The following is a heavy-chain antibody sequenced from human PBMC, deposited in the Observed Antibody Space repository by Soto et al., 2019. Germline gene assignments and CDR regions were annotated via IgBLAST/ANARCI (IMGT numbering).Heavy chain of an antibody. D-gene: IGHD3-9*01. CDR2: ISGSGGST. CDR1: GFTFSSYA. Sequence: LRLSCAASGFTFSSYAMSWVRQAPGKGLEWVSAISGSGGSTYYADSVKGRFTISRDNSKNTLYLQMNSLRAEDTAVYYCAKGVLRYFDWLLTYYYYGMDVWGQGTTVTVSS. CDR3: AKGVLRYFDWLLTYYYYGMDV. J-gene: IGHJ6*02. V-gene: IGHV3-23*01.